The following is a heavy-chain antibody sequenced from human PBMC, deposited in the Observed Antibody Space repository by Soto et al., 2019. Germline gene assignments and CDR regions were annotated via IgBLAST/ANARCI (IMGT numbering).Heavy chain of an antibody. V-gene: IGHV4-31*03. CDR1: GGSISSGGYY. Sequence: QVQLQESGPGLVKPSQTLSLTCTVSGGSISSGGYYWSWIRQHPGKGLEWIGYIYYSGSTYYNPSLKSRVTISVDTSKNQFSLKLSSVTAADTAVYYCARDRRYCSSTSCAHNYYYYGMDVWGQGTTVTVSS. CDR2: IYYSGST. D-gene: IGHD2-2*01. J-gene: IGHJ6*02. CDR3: ARDRRYCSSTSCAHNYYYYGMDV.